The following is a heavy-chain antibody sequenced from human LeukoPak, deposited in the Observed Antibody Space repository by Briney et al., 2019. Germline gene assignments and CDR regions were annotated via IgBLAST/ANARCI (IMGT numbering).Heavy chain of an antibody. Sequence: PGRSLRLSCAVSGFTFTRHGMHWVRQAPGKGLEWVAVISYDGSNKYYADSVKGRFTISRDNSKNTLYLQMNSLRAEDTALYYCAKGGDGSGSYHFHYWGQGTLVTVSS. D-gene: IGHD3-10*01. V-gene: IGHV3-30*18. CDR2: ISYDGSNK. J-gene: IGHJ4*02. CDR3: AKGGDGSGSYHFHY. CDR1: GFTFTRHG.